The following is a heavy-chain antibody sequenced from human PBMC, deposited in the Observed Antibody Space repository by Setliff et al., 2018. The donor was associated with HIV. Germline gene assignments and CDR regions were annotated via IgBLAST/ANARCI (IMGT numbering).Heavy chain of an antibody. Sequence: ASVKVSCKASGYSFFSYSITWVRQAPGQGLEWVGWINCYSGDSKFPEKLQGRITMTADTSTSTAYMELRNLTSDDAAMYYCARSTYSGSPNPPHDYWGQGTLVTVSS. D-gene: IGHD1-26*01. CDR1: GYSFFSYS. CDR3: ARSTYSGSPNPPHDY. J-gene: IGHJ4*02. V-gene: IGHV1-18*01. CDR2: INCYSGDS.